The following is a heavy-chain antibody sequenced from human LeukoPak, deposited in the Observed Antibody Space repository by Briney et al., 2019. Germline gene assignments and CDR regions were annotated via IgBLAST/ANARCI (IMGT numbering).Heavy chain of an antibody. CDR3: ARQPINYDSWFDP. D-gene: IGHD3-3*01. CDR2: IYYSGST. V-gene: IGHV4-59*01. J-gene: IGHJ5*02. Sequence: SETLSLTCTVSGVSISSYYWSWIRQPTGKGLEWIGNIYYSGSTNYNPSLKSRVTISVDTSKNQLSLSLSSVTAADTAVYYCARQPINYDSWFDPWVQGTLVTVSS. CDR1: GVSISSYY.